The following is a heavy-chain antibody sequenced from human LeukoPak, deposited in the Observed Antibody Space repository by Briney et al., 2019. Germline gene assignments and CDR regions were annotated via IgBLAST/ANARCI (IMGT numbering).Heavy chain of an antibody. CDR2: INRDGSER. CDR3: ARRNAMDV. CDR1: GFTFSNYW. V-gene: IGHV3-7*03. J-gene: IGHJ6*02. Sequence: GGSLRLSCAASGFTFSNYWMTWVRQAPGKGLEWVANINRDGSERYYVDSVKGRFTISRDDAKGSLYLQMNSLRAEDTAVYYCARRNAMDVWGQGTTVIVFS.